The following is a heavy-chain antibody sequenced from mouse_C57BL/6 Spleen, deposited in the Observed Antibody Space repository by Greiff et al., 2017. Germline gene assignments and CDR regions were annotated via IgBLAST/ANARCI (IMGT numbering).Heavy chain of an antibody. V-gene: IGHV3-6*01. Sequence: ESGPGLVKPSQSLSLTCSVTGYSITSGYYWNWIRQFPGNKLEWMGYISYDGSNNYNPSLKNRISITRDTSKNQFFLKLNSVTTEDTATYYCAREGQYHGAMDYWGQGTSVTVSS. D-gene: IGHD5-1*01. CDR1: GYSITSGYY. J-gene: IGHJ4*01. CDR3: AREGQYHGAMDY. CDR2: ISYDGSN.